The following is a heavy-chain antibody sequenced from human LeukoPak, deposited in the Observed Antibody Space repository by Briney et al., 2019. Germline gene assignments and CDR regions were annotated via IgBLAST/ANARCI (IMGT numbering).Heavy chain of an antibody. CDR2: INHSGST. Sequence: PSETLSLTCAVYGGSFSGYYWSWLRQPPGKGLEWIGEINHSGSTNYNPSLKSRVTISVDASKSQFSLKLSSVTAADTAVYYCARLYSSSSGQTFDYWGQGTLVTVSS. D-gene: IGHD6-6*01. CDR1: GGSFSGYY. J-gene: IGHJ4*02. V-gene: IGHV4-34*01. CDR3: ARLYSSSSGQTFDY.